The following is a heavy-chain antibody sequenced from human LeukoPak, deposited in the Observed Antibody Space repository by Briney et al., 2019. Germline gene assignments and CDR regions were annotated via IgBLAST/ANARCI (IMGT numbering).Heavy chain of an antibody. CDR2: VYYRSKWSK. CDR1: GDSVSSKSV. J-gene: IGHJ4*02. Sequence: SQTLLLTCGIPGDSVSSKSVWNWIRQSPSRGLEWLGRVYYRSKWSKNYAVSVKSRITINPDTSTNQFSLQLSSVTAEDTAVYYCARGDQDFDFWGQGTLVTVSS. D-gene: IGHD5-24*01. CDR3: ARGDQDFDF. V-gene: IGHV6-1*01.